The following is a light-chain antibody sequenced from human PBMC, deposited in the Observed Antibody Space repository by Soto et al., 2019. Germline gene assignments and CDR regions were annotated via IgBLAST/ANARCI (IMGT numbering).Light chain of an antibody. J-gene: IGKJ1*01. Sequence: EILLTQSPYTLSLSPGERATLSCRAAQSVGTRLAWYQHKTGQAPRLLTSGASSRATGIPDRFSGSGSGTDFTLTISRLEPEDFXXXXXQQYXXXXXTXXQGTKVDIK. CDR2: GAS. CDR1: QSVGTR. CDR3: QQYXXXXXT. V-gene: IGKV3-20*01.